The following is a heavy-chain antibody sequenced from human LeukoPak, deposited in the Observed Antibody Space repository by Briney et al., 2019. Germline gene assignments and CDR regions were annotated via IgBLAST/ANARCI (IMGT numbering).Heavy chain of an antibody. V-gene: IGHV3-30-3*01. D-gene: IGHD1-1*01. J-gene: IGHJ6*03. CDR1: GFTFSRYA. CDR2: ISYDGSNE. Sequence: PGGSLRLSCAASGFTFSRYAMHWIRQAPGKGLEWVAVISYDGSNEYYADSVKGRFTISRDNAKNSLYLQMNSLRAEDTAVYYCARVRNWNYYYYMDVWGKGTTVTVSS. CDR3: ARVRNWNYYYYMDV.